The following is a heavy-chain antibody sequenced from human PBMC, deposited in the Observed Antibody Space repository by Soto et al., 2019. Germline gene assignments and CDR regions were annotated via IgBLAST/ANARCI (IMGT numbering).Heavy chain of an antibody. CDR3: AGQWAAGYGAFDP. Sequence: QVKLQESGPGLVKPSGTLSLTCAVSGDSINSNRWWTWVRQAPGKGLEWIGEIHDGGTTNYNLSLKSRVTLSIDESKNQFSLDMKSVSAADTAVYYCAGQWAAGYGAFDPWGQGILVTVSS. CDR1: GDSINSNRW. D-gene: IGHD3-9*01. J-gene: IGHJ5*02. CDR2: IHDGGTT. V-gene: IGHV4-4*02.